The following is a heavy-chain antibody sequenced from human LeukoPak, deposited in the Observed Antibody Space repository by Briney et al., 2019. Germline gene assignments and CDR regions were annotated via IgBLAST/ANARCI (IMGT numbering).Heavy chain of an antibody. CDR3: ARDYSERIAAIYYYYYGMDV. J-gene: IGHJ6*02. CDR1: GFTFSSYG. V-gene: IGHV3-33*01. Sequence: GSLRLSCAASGFTFSSYGMHWVRQAPGKGLEWVAVIWYDGSNKYYADSVKGRFTISRDNSKNTLYLQMNSLRAEDTAVYYCARDYSERIAAIYYYYYGMDVWGQGTTVTVSS. D-gene: IGHD6-13*01. CDR2: IWYDGSNK.